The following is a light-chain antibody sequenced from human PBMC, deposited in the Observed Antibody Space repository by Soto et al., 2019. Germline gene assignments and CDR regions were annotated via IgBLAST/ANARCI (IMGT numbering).Light chain of an antibody. CDR3: HQYNTWPHT. CDR2: GAS. CDR1: QSISST. Sequence: EIVMTQSPATLSVSPGERATLSCRASQSISSTLARYQQKPGQAPRLLINGASTRATGIPARFSGSGSGTEFTLTISSLQSEDFAIYYCHQYNTWPHTFGQGTKLEIK. J-gene: IGKJ2*01. V-gene: IGKV3-15*01.